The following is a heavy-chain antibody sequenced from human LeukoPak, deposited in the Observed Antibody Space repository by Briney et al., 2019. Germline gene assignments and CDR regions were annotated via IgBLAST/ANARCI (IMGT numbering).Heavy chain of an antibody. CDR1: GYTFTGYY. CDR2: INPNSGGT. Sequence: ASVKVSCKASGYTFTGYYMHWVRQAPGQGLEWMGWINPNSGGTNYAQKFQGRVTMTRDTSISTAYMELSRLRSDDTAVYYCARGHYDFWSGYYPNFDYWGQGTLVTVSS. D-gene: IGHD3-3*01. CDR3: ARGHYDFWSGYYPNFDY. J-gene: IGHJ4*02. V-gene: IGHV1-2*02.